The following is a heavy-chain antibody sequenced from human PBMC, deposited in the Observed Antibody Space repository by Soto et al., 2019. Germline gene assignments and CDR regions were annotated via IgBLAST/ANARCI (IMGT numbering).Heavy chain of an antibody. CDR2: INHSGST. CDR1: GGSFSGYY. CDR3: ARAAAGTGDFDF. D-gene: IGHD6-13*01. Sequence: SETLSLTCAVYGGSFSGYYWSWIRQPPGKGLEWIGEINHSGSTNYNPSLKSRVTISVDRSKRQFSLKLTSVTAADTAVYYCARAAAGTGDFDFWGPGTLVTVSS. J-gene: IGHJ4*02. V-gene: IGHV4-34*01.